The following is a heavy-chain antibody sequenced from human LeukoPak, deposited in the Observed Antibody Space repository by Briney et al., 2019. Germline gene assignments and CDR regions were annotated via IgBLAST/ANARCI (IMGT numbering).Heavy chain of an antibody. J-gene: IGHJ4*02. V-gene: IGHV4-34*01. CDR3: ARGRHYTRITSFDY. D-gene: IGHD3-3*01. Sequence: SETLSLTCAVYGGSFSVYYWSWIRQPPGKGLEWIGEINHSGSTNYNPSLKSRVTISVDTSKNQFSLKLSSVTAADTAVYYCARGRHYTRITSFDYWGQGTLVTVSS. CDR1: GGSFSVYY. CDR2: INHSGST.